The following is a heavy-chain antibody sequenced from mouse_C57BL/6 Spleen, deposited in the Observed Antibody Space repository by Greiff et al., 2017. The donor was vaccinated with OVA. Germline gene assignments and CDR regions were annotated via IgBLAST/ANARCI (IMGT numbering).Heavy chain of an antibody. CDR1: GYTFTSYW. J-gene: IGHJ2*01. V-gene: IGHV1-69*01. Sequence: QVHVKQPGAELVMPGASVKLSCKASGYTFTSYWMHWVKQRPGQGLEWIGEIDPSDSYTNYNQKFKGKSTLTVDKSSSTAYMQLSSLTSEDSAVYYCARGGIVATDYWGQGTTLTVSS. CDR3: ARGGIVATDY. D-gene: IGHD1-1*01. CDR2: IDPSDSYT.